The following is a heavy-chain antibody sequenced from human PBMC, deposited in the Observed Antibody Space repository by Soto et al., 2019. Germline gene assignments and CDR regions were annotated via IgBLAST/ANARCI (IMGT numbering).Heavy chain of an antibody. CDR1: GFTFSSYW. Sequence: GGSLRLSCAASGFTFSSYWMSWVRQAPGKGLEWVANIKQDGSEKYYVDSVKGRFTISRDNAKNSLYLQMNSLRAEDTAVYYCARAGSFWSGYFFYYYYYMDVWGKGTTVPVS. V-gene: IGHV3-7*01. J-gene: IGHJ6*03. CDR2: IKQDGSEK. CDR3: ARAGSFWSGYFFYYYYYMDV. D-gene: IGHD3-3*01.